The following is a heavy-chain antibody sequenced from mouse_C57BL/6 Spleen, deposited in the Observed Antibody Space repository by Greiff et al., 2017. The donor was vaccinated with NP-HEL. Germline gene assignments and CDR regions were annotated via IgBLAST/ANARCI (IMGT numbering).Heavy chain of an antibody. J-gene: IGHJ1*03. CDR1: GFNIKDDY. CDR3: TTLHYYGSSYKYFDV. Sequence: VQLKQSGAELVRPGASVKLSCTASGFNIKDDYMHWVKQRPEQGLEWIGWIDPENGDTEYASKFQGKATITADTSSNTAYLQLSSLTSEDTAVYYCTTLHYYGSSYKYFDVWGTGTTVTVSS. V-gene: IGHV14-4*01. D-gene: IGHD1-1*01. CDR2: IDPENGDT.